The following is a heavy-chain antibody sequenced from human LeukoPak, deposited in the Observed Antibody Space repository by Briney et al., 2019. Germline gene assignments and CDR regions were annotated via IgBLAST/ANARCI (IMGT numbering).Heavy chain of an antibody. CDR1: GFTFSSYA. CDR3: ATNLIVVEGLLVDY. CDR2: FDPEDGET. V-gene: IGHV1-24*01. D-gene: IGHD3-22*01. J-gene: IGHJ4*02. Sequence: AGGSLRLSCTASGFTFSSYAMSWVRQAPGKGLEWMGGFDPEDGETIYAQKFQGRVTMTEDTSTDTAYMELSSLRSEDTAVYYCATNLIVVEGLLVDYWGQGTLVTVSS.